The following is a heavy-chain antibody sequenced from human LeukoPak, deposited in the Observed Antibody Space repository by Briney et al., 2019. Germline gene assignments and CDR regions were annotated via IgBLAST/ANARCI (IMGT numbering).Heavy chain of an antibody. Sequence: GSLRLSCAASGFTFNNYWMSWVRQAPGKGLEWVANIKQDGSEKYYVDSVKGRFTISRDNAKNSLYLQMNSLRAEDTAVYYCARRFFDYWDQETLVTVSS. J-gene: IGHJ4*02. CDR1: GFTFNNYW. CDR3: ARRFFDY. CDR2: IKQDGSEK. D-gene: IGHD3-16*01. V-gene: IGHV3-7*01.